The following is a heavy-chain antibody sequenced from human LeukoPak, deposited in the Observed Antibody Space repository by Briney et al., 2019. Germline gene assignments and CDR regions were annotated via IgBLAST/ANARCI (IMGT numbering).Heavy chain of an antibody. CDR3: ARKRCTRCYFDY. V-gene: IGHV4-34*01. J-gene: IGHJ4*02. D-gene: IGHD2-8*01. CDR2: INHSGST. CDR1: GGSFSGYY. Sequence: SETLSLTCAVYGGSFSGYYWSWIRQPPGKGLEWIGEINHSGSTNYNPSLKSRVTISVDTSKNQFSLKLSSVTAADTAVYYCARKRCTRCYFDYWGQGTLVTVSS.